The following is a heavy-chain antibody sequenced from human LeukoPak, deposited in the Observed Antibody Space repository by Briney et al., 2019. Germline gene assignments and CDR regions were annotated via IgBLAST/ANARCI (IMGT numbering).Heavy chain of an antibody. V-gene: IGHV1-69*06. CDR2: IIPIFGTA. CDR3: ASATLRCSFGSCYDMDV. D-gene: IGHD2-15*01. CDR1: GGTFSSYV. J-gene: IGHJ6*03. Sequence: SVKVSCKASGGTFSSYVISWVRQAPGQGLEWMGGIIPIFGTANYAQKFQGRVTITADKSTSTAYMELSSLRSEDTAVFYCASATLRCSFGSCYDMDVWGKGTTVTVSS.